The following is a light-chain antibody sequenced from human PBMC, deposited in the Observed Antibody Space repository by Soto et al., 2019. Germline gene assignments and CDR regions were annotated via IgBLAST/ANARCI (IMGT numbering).Light chain of an antibody. CDR2: EVS. V-gene: IGLV2-14*01. CDR1: SSDFGDYDY. CDR3: SSYTGSSTLV. Sequence: QLVLTQPASVSGSPGQSITISCTGTSSDFGDYDYVSWYLQHPGKVPKLMIYEVSNRPSGVSNRFSGSKSGNTASLTISGLQAEDEADYYCSSYTGSSTLVFGTGTKVTVL. J-gene: IGLJ1*01.